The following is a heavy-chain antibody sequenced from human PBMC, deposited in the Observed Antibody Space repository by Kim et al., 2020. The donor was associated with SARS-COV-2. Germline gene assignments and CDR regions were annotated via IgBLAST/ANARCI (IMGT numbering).Heavy chain of an antibody. CDR3: TSLGGDYFDY. Sequence: GGSLRLSCTASGLTFSMYEMSWVRQAPGKGLEWLSYITSDGDTTHYADSVKGRFTISRDNVKKFVYLHMNNLRAEDTGLYYCTSLGGDYFDYWGQGTPVTVSS. CDR2: ITSDGDTT. V-gene: IGHV3-48*03. CDR1: GLTFSMYE. D-gene: IGHD7-27*01. J-gene: IGHJ4*02.